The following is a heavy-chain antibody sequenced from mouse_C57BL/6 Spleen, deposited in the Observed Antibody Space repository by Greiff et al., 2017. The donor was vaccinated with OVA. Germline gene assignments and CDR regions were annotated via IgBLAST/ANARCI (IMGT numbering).Heavy chain of an antibody. CDR3: ARDGSSYHLDD. Sequence: VQLQQSGAELMKPGASVKLSCKATGYTFTGYWIEWVKQRPGHGLEWIGEILPGSGSTNYTEKFKGQATFTADKSSNTAYMQLSSVKTEDSAIYDCARDGSSYHLDDWGKGTTLTVSS. CDR1: GYTFTGYW. D-gene: IGHD1-1*01. J-gene: IGHJ2*01. V-gene: IGHV1-9*01. CDR2: ILPGSGST.